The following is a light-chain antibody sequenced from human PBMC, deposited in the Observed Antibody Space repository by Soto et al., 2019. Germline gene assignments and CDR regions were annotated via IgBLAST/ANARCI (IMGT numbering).Light chain of an antibody. CDR2: WAS. Sequence: IVLTQSPDSLAVSLGERATINCKSSQSVLYSSNNKNYVAWYQQKPGQPPKLLIYWASTRESGVPDRFSGSGSGTDFTLTISSLQAEDVAVYYCQQYYSIPLTFGGGTKVDIK. CDR3: QQYYSIPLT. J-gene: IGKJ4*01. CDR1: QSVLYSSNNKNY. V-gene: IGKV4-1*01.